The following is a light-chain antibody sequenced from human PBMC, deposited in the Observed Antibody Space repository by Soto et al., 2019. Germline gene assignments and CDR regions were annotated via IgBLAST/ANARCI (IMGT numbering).Light chain of an antibody. J-gene: IGKJ4*01. CDR3: QHDDNLLT. Sequence: VMAHSPDPQCVSQGERVALACRASQSISSNLAWYQQKPGQVPRLLIYDASTRAAGIPTGFSGSGSGTEFTLTIGSLQSEDFAVYYCQHDDNLLTFGGGTKVDIK. CDR2: DAS. V-gene: IGKV3-15*01. CDR1: QSISSN.